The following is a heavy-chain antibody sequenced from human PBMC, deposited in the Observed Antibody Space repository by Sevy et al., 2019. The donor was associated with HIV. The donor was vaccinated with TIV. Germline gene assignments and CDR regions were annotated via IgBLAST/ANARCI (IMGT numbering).Heavy chain of an antibody. CDR2: ISAYNGNT. V-gene: IGHV1-18*01. D-gene: IGHD3-22*01. J-gene: IGHJ3*02. CDR3: AREIVGDAFDI. Sequence: ASVKVSCKASGYTFTSYGISWVRQAPGQGLEWMGWISAYNGNTNYAQKLQGRVTMTTDKSTRTAYMGLRSLRSDDTAVYYCAREIVGDAFDIWGQGTMVTVSS. CDR1: GYTFTSYG.